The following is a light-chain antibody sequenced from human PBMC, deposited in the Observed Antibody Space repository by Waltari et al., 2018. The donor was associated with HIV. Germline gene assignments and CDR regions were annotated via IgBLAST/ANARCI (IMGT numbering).Light chain of an antibody. V-gene: IGLV2-18*02. CDR1: SSDVGSYNR. Sequence: QSALTQPPSVSWSPGQSVTISCTGTSSDVGSYNRVSWYQQPPGTAPKLMIYEVSNRPSGVPDRFSGSKSGNTASLTISGLQAEDEADYYCSSYTSSSTLVFGGGTKLTVL. CDR2: EVS. J-gene: IGLJ2*01. CDR3: SSYTSSSTLV.